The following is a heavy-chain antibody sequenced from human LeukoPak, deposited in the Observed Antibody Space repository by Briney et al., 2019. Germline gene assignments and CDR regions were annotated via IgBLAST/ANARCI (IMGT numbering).Heavy chain of an antibody. CDR2: INPNSGGT. CDR3: ARYGKGRAQMDD. J-gene: IGHJ6*04. V-gene: IGHV1-2*06. D-gene: IGHD1-26*01. CDR1: GYTFTGYY. Sequence: ASVKVSCKASGYTFTGYYMHWVRQAPGQGLEWMGRINPNSGGTNYAQKFQGRVTMTRDTTISTVYMELSRLRADDTAVYYCARYGKGRAQMDDWGKGTMVTVSS.